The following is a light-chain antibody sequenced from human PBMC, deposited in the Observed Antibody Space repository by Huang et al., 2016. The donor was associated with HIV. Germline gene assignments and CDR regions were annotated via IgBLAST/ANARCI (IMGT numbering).Light chain of an antibody. CDR2: GAS. CDR3: QLYGSSPVT. Sequence: EIVLTQSPGTLSLSPGERATLSCRASHSSNYLAWYQQTPGQAPRLLIYGASSRATGIPDRFTGSGSGTDFTLTISRLEPEDFAVYYCQLYGSSPVTFGGGTKVEIK. V-gene: IGKV3-20*01. CDR1: HSSNY. J-gene: IGKJ4*01.